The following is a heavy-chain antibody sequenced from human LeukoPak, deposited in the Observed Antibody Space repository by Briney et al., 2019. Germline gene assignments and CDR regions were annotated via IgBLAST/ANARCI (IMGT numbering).Heavy chain of an antibody. CDR3: ARDREGSRGTRFDP. CDR2: INPNSGGT. D-gene: IGHD3-10*01. J-gene: IGHJ5*02. CDR1: GYTFTGYY. V-gene: IGHV1-2*02. Sequence: ASVKVSCKASGYTFTGYYMHWVRQAPGQGLEWMGWINPNSGGTNYAQKLQGRVTMTTDTSTSTAYMELRSLRSDDTAVYYCARDREGSRGTRFDPWGQGTLVTVSS.